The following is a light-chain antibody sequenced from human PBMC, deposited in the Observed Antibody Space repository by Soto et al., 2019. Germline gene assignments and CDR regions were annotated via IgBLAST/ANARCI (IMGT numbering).Light chain of an antibody. J-gene: IGKJ1*01. Sequence: DVVMTQSPLSLPVTLGQPASISCRSSQSLVDTDGNTYLNWFHQRPGQSPRRLLYRVSDRDSGVTDRFSGSGSGTDFTLKISRVEAEDVGVYYCMQGSHWPWTFGQGTTVEI. CDR2: RVS. CDR3: MQGSHWPWT. CDR1: QSLVDTDGNTY. V-gene: IGKV2-30*01.